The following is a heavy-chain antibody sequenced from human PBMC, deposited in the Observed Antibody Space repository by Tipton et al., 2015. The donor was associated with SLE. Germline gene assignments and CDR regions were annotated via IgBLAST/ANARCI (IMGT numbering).Heavy chain of an antibody. CDR1: GYSLTSGYY. J-gene: IGHJ3*01. CDR3: ARDNLQLRGFDV. V-gene: IGHV4-38-2*02. D-gene: IGHD1-7*01. Sequence: TLSLTCTVSGYSLTSGYYWGWIRQPPGKGLEWIASIYYRGNTHYHSSLRSRLTMSVDTSKNQFSLKLSSMAAADTAVYYCARDNLQLRGFDVWGQGTVVTVSS. CDR2: IYYRGNT.